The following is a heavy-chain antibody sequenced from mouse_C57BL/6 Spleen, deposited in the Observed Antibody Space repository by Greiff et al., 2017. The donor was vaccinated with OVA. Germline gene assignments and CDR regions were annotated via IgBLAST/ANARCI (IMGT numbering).Heavy chain of an antibody. D-gene: IGHD1-1*01. CDR3: ASTYYGSSYEYFDV. CDR2: IDPANGNT. Sequence: EVKLVESVAELVRPGASVKLSCTASGFNIKNTYLHWVKQRPEQGLEWIGRIDPANGNTKYAPKFQGKATITADTSSNTAYLQLSSLTSEDTAIYYCASTYYGSSYEYFDVWGTGTTVTVSS. J-gene: IGHJ1*03. CDR1: GFNIKNTY. V-gene: IGHV14-3*01.